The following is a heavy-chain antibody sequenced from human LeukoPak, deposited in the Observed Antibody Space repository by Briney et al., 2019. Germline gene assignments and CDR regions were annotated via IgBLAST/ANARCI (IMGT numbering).Heavy chain of an antibody. Sequence: GGSLRLSCAASGFTFSTYSMNWVRQAPGKGLEGISYISDRSSFKYYADSVKGGFIISRDNAKTSQYLQMDRLRPEDTPVSYCARSSGTSLRSDAFDIWGQGTTVTVS. V-gene: IGHV3-48*01. CDR3: ARSSGTSLRSDAFDI. D-gene: IGHD1-26*01. CDR2: ISDRSSFK. J-gene: IGHJ3*02. CDR1: GFTFSTYS.